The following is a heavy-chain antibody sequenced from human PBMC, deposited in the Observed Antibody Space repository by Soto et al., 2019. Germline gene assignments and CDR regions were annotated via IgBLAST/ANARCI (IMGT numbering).Heavy chain of an antibody. V-gene: IGHV3-7*05. CDR1: GFTFSSYW. Sequence: VQVVESGGGLVQPGGSLRLSCAASGFTFSSYWMTWVRQAPGKGLEWVANIKQDGSEKYYVDSVEGRLTISRDNAKNSLYQQINSLRAEDTAVYYCARDCLGPFDYWGQGTLVTVSS. J-gene: IGHJ4*02. CDR3: ARDCLGPFDY. D-gene: IGHD7-27*01. CDR2: IKQDGSEK.